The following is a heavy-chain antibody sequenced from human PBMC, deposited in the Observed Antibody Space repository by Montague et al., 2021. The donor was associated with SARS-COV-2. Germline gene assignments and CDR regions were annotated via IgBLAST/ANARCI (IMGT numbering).Heavy chain of an antibody. D-gene: IGHD3-10*01. CDR2: IYYSGST. V-gene: IGHV4-39*01. CDR1: GGSITSSSYY. CDR3: VSLWKYGSGSHYAPWDYYNYGVDV. Sequence: SETLSLTCSVSGGSITSSSYYWGWIRQSPDKGLEWIGNIYYSGSTYYNPSLESQVTISVDTSKYQFSQKLSAVTAADTAVYYCVSLWKYGSGSHYAPWDYYNYGVDVWGQGTTVTVSS. J-gene: IGHJ6*02.